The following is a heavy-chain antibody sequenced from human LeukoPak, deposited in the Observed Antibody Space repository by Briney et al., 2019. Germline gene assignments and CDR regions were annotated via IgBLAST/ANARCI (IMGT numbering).Heavy chain of an antibody. D-gene: IGHD4-17*01. V-gene: IGHV1-2*02. J-gene: IGHJ4*02. CDR2: INPNSGGT. Sequence: GASVKVSCKASGYTFTGYYMHWVRQAPGQGLEWMGWINPNSGGTNYAQKFQGRVTMTRDTSISTAYMELSRLTSDGTAVYYCARDQGHDYGDYGFDYWGQGTLVTVSS. CDR3: ARDQGHDYGDYGFDY. CDR1: GYTFTGYY.